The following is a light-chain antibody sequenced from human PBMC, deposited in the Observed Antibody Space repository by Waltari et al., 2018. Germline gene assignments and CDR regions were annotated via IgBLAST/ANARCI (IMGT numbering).Light chain of an antibody. J-gene: IGLJ2*01. CDR1: NIGRKS. CDR3: QVWDSGADHVV. V-gene: IGLV3-21*02. Sequence: SYVLTQPPSASVAPGQTASITCGGNNIGRKSVHWYQQKPGQAPVLVVYNDSDRPSGIPERFSGSNSGNTATLTISRVEAGDEADYYCQVWDSGADHVVFGGGTKLTVL. CDR2: NDS.